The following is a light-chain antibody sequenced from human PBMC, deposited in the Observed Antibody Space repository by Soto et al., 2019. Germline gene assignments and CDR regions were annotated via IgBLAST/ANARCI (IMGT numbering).Light chain of an antibody. CDR1: QSIGLA. CDR3: QQRTDWPPWT. V-gene: IGKV3-11*01. CDR2: DAS. Sequence: EIVLTQSPATLSLSPGERATLSCRASQSIGLAIAWYQHKPGQAPRLLIFDASKRATGIPARFRGSGSGTDFTLSISSREPEDFAVYYCQQRTDWPPWTFGQGAKVESK. J-gene: IGKJ1*01.